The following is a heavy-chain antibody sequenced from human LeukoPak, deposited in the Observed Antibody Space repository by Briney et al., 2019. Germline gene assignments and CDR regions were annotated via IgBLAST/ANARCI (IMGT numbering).Heavy chain of an antibody. CDR1: GYTFTSYA. D-gene: IGHD1-26*01. J-gene: IGHJ4*02. CDR2: INAGNGNT. CDR3: ARGHSGSYSDY. Sequence: ASVEVSCKASGYTFTSYAMHWVRQAPGQRLEWMGWINAGNGNTKYSQKFQGRVTMTRDTSTSTVYMELSSLRSEDTAVYYCARGHSGSYSDYWGQGTLVTVSS. V-gene: IGHV1-3*01.